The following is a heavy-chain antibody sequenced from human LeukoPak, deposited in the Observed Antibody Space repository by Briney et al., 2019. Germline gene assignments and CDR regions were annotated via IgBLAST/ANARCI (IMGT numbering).Heavy chain of an antibody. Sequence: GGSLRLSCAASGFTFSSYEMNWVRQAPGKGLEWVSYISSSGSTIYYADSVKGRFTISRDNAKNSLYLQMNSLRAEDTAVYYCAREAVGGFAPWGQGTLVTVSS. J-gene: IGHJ5*02. CDR2: ISSSGSTI. D-gene: IGHD3-16*01. CDR1: GFTFSSYE. V-gene: IGHV3-48*03. CDR3: AREAVGGFAP.